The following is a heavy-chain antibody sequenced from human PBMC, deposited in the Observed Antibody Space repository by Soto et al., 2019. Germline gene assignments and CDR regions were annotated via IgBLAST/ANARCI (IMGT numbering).Heavy chain of an antibody. V-gene: IGHV2-5*01. CDR2: IYWNDDK. J-gene: IGHJ4*02. Sequence: QITLKEPGPTLVKPTQTLTLTCAFSGFSLSTSGVGVGWIRQPPGKALEWLALIYWNDDKRYSPSLKNRLTITKDTSKNLVVLTMTNMDPADTATYYCAHYEVLTGYFDYWGQGTLVTVSS. D-gene: IGHD3-9*01. CDR3: AHYEVLTGYFDY. CDR1: GFSLSTSGVG.